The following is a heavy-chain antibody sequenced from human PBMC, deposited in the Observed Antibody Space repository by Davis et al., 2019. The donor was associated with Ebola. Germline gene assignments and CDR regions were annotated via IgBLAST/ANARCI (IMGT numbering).Heavy chain of an antibody. CDR3: ARGRRRYSGYYSYYYYGMDV. D-gene: IGHD5-12*01. CDR2: MYGSGT. CDR1: GGSVSSGGYS. Sequence: MPSETLSLTCSVSGGSVSSGGYSWSWIRQRPGKGLEWIGYMYGSGTYYNPSLKSRVTISVDTSKNQFSLKLSSVTAADTAVYYCARGRRRYSGYYSYYYYGMDVWGQGTTVTVS. V-gene: IGHV4-31*02. J-gene: IGHJ6*02.